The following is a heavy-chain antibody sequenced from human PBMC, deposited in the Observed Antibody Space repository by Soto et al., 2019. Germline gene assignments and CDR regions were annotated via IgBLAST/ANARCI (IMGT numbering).Heavy chain of an antibody. J-gene: IGHJ6*02. V-gene: IGHV4-59*01. D-gene: IGHD3-10*01. CDR3: ARDRYYYGSGRGMDV. CDR1: DGSISNYY. Sequence: SETLSLTCTVSDGSISNYYWSWIRQPPGKGLECIGYISYIGSTKYNPSLKNRVTILRDASKKQFSLKLSSVTAADTAVYYCARDRYYYGSGRGMDVWGQGTTVTVSS. CDR2: ISYIGST.